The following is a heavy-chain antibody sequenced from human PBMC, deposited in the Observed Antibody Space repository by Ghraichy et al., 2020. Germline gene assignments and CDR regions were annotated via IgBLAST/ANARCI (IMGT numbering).Heavy chain of an antibody. J-gene: IGHJ6*02. D-gene: IGHD2-15*01. CDR2: TSGNGYNT. CDR3: ARDSWGVYCSGDTCSYYSYDAMGF. CDR1: GFTFGSYA. V-gene: IGHV3-23*01. Sequence: GGSLRLTCAASGFTFGSYAMNWVRQAPGKGLEWVSTTSGNGYNTYYADSVKGRFTISRDNSISTLWLQVDRLRAEDTAVYYCARDSWGVYCSGDTCSYYSYDAMGFWGQWTTVTVSS.